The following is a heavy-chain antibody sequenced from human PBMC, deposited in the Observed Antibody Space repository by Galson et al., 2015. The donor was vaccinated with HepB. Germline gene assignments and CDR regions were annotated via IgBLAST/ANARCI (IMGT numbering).Heavy chain of an antibody. CDR2: FDPEDGER. J-gene: IGHJ4*02. Sequence: SVKVSCKVSGYTLTELSMHWVRQAPGKGLEWMGGFDPEDGERIYAQKFQGRVTMTEDTSTDTAYMELSSLRSEDTAVYYCATDSRYSYGLFDSWGQGTLVTVSS. D-gene: IGHD5-18*01. CDR3: ATDSRYSYGLFDS. V-gene: IGHV1-24*01. CDR1: GYTLTELS.